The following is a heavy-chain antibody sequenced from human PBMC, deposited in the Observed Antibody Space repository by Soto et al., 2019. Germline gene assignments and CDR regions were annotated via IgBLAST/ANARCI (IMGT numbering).Heavy chain of an antibody. Sequence: SETLSLTCSVSGDSINNKNWWTWLRQPPGKRLEWIGDIYHTGRSNYNPSLTSRVTMSVDKSKNQFSLKLTSVTAADTAVYYWARGEAPQPSSWPPSAPGGKGTLATVP. CDR1: GDSINNKNW. J-gene: IGHJ5*02. D-gene: IGHD6-13*01. V-gene: IGHV4-4*02. CDR2: IYHTGRS. CDR3: ARGEAPQPSSWPPSAP.